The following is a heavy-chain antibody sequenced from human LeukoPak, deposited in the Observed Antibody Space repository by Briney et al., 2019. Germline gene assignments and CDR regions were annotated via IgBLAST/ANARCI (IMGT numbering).Heavy chain of an antibody. J-gene: IGHJ4*02. CDR3: AKALGMYGSSGYAWYFDY. D-gene: IGHD6-25*01. CDR1: GFIFSSYA. V-gene: IGHV3-23*01. Sequence: GGSLRLSCTASGFIFSSYAMSWVRQAPGKGREGVSIISGSGYSTYYADSVKGRFTISRDNSKNTLYLQMNSLRAEDTAVYYCAKALGMYGSSGYAWYFDYWGQGTLVTVSS. CDR2: ISGSGYST.